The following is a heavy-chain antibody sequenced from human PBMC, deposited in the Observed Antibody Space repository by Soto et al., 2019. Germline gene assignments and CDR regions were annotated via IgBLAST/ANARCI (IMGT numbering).Heavy chain of an antibody. J-gene: IGHJ5*02. D-gene: IGHD3-10*01. Sequence: PSETLSLTCTVSGGSVSSSSYYWGWVRQPPGKGLEWIGSVYYSGSTYYNPSLESRVTISVDKSKNQFSLKLSSVTAADTAVYYCATGGSGSRFFLRENNWFDPWGQGTLVTVSS. CDR1: GGSVSSSSYY. CDR2: VYYSGST. V-gene: IGHV4-39*07. CDR3: ATGGSGSRFFLRENNWFDP.